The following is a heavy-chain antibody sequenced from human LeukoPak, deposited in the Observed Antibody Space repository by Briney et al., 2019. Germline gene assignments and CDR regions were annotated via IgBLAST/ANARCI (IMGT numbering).Heavy chain of an antibody. J-gene: IGHJ4*02. CDR1: GGSFSGYY. CDR3: ARVQLRRYSSSSIWYYFDY. Sequence: SSETLSLTCAVYGGSFSGYYWSWIRQPPGKGLEWIGEINHSGSTNYNPSLKSRVTISVDTSKNQFSLKLSSVTAADTAVYYCARVQLRRYSSSSIWYYFDYWGQGTLVTVSS. D-gene: IGHD6-13*01. CDR2: INHSGST. V-gene: IGHV4-34*01.